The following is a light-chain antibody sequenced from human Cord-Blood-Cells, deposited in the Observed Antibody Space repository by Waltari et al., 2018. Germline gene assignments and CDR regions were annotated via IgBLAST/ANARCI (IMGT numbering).Light chain of an antibody. J-gene: IGLJ3*02. Sequence: QSALPQPPSVSGSPGKSITLSFTGTSSHGGGYNYVSWYHQHPGKAPKLMIYDVSNRPSGVSNRFSGSKSGNTASLTISGLQAEDEADYYCSSYTSSSTWVFGGGTKLTVL. V-gene: IGLV2-14*03. CDR1: SSHGGGYNY. CDR2: DVS. CDR3: SSYTSSSTWV.